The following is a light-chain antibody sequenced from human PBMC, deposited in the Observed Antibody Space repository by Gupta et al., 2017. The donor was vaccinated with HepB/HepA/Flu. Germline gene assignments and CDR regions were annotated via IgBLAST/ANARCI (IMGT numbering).Light chain of an antibody. Sequence: EIVLTQSPATLSLPPGVRATLSCRTRQSDRSYLAWYQKKPRQSPRRRINDASNRATGIPARCSGGGSGTDFTLTVSSLEPEDAAGYYCQHRSSWSVTLGQGTKVEIK. CDR1: QSDRSY. CDR3: QHRSSWSVT. CDR2: DAS. J-gene: IGKJ1*01. V-gene: IGKV3-11*01.